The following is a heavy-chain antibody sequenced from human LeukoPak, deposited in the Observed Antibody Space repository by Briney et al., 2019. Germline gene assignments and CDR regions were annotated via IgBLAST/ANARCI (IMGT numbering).Heavy chain of an antibody. CDR1: GFTFSSHT. CDR3: ASRPLRDY. Sequence: GGSLRLSCAASGFTFSSHTMSGVRQAPGKGLAWVSSITGSGANTYYADSVEGRFTISRDNSKNTLYLQMNSLRAEDTAVYYCASRPLRDYWGRGTLVTVSS. V-gene: IGHV3-23*01. J-gene: IGHJ4*02. CDR2: ITGSGANT.